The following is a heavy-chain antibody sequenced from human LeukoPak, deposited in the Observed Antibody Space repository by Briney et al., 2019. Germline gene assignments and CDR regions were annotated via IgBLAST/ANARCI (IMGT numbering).Heavy chain of an antibody. CDR2: ISYDGPNK. CDR1: GFTFNNYG. Sequence: PGGSLRLSCAASGFTFNNYGMHWVRQAPGKGLEWVAVISYDGPNKYYADSVKGRFTISRDNAKNSLYLQLNSLRAEDTAVYYCAREAYGSGNYPFDLWGQGTLVTVSS. V-gene: IGHV3-30*03. D-gene: IGHD3-10*01. CDR3: AREAYGSGNYPFDL. J-gene: IGHJ4*02.